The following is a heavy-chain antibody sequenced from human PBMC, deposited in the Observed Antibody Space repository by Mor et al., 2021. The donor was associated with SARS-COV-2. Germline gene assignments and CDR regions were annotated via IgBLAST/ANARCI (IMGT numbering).Heavy chain of an antibody. V-gene: IGHV3-66*01. CDR3: ARELAYDSSGYQQYYYGMDV. Sequence: GSTYYADSVKGRFTISRDNSKNTLYLQMNSLRAEDTAVYYCARELAYDSSGYQQYYYGMDVWGQG. D-gene: IGHD3-22*01. CDR2: GST. J-gene: IGHJ6*02.